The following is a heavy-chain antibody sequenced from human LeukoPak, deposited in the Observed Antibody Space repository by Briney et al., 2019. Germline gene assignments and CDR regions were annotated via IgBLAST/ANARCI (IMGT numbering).Heavy chain of an antibody. V-gene: IGHV1-46*01. Sequence: ASVTVSCTASGYTFTIYYMHWVRQAPGQGLEWMGIINPSGGSTSYAQKFQGRVTMTRDTSTSTVYMELSSLRSEDTAVYYCARAYCGGDCFWYYFDYRGQGTLVTVS. CDR1: GYTFTIYY. CDR3: ARAYCGGDCFWYYFDY. J-gene: IGHJ4*02. CDR2: INPSGGST. D-gene: IGHD2-21*02.